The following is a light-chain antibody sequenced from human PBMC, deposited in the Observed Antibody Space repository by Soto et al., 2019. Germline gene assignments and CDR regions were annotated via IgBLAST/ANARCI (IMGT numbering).Light chain of an antibody. J-gene: IGLJ3*02. CDR3: NSYAGSNNWA. V-gene: IGLV2-8*01. Sequence: QSALTQPASVSGSPGQSITISCTGTSSDVGGYNYVSWYQQHPGEAPKLMIYEVSKRPSGVPDRFSGSKSGNTASLTVSGLQAEDEADFYCNSYAGSNNWAFGGGTKLTVL. CDR1: SSDVGGYNY. CDR2: EVS.